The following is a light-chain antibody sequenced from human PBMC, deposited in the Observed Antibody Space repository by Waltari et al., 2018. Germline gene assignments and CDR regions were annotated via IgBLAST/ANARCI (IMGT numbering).Light chain of an antibody. CDR2: GES. Sequence: EIVLTQSPGTLSLSPGERATLSCRAGQSVRSGFLAWFQQKPGQSPRLLISGESGRDTGIPDRFSGSGSGTDFTLSISRLEPEDFAVYYCHQYHTSPFTFGGGTKVEIK. CDR1: QSVRSGF. J-gene: IGKJ4*01. V-gene: IGKV3-20*01. CDR3: HQYHTSPFT.